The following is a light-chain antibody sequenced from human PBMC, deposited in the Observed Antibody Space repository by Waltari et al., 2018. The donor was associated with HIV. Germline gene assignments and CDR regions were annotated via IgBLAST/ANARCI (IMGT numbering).Light chain of an antibody. Sequence: QSALTQPPSASGTPGQRVTISCSGSSSNVGRNAVYWYQKFPGSAPQLVIYRDNQRPPVVSDRFSGSKSGAAASRAISGLRSEDEADFYCSTWDASLKDVLFGGGTKLTVL. V-gene: IGLV1-47*01. CDR3: STWDASLKDVL. CDR1: SSNVGRNA. CDR2: RDN. J-gene: IGLJ2*01.